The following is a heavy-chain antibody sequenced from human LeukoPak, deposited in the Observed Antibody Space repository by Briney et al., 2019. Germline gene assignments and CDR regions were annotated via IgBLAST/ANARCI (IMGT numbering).Heavy chain of an antibody. CDR3: ARERQQIRYFDY. J-gene: IGHJ4*02. CDR1: GFTLGSHW. V-gene: IGHV3-7*03. CDR2: IGQDGSEI. D-gene: IGHD6-13*01. Sequence: GESLRLSCAAFGFTLGSHWMTWVRQAPGEGLEFVANIGQDGSEINYADSVRGRFTISRDNAKNSLYLQMNSLTAEDTALYYCARERQQIRYFDYWGQGTLVTVSS.